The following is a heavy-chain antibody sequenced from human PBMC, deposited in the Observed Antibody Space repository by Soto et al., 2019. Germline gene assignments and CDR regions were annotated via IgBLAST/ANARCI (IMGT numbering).Heavy chain of an antibody. V-gene: IGHV3-21*01. CDR1: GFSFSTYS. CDR3: AREETAWPLAYGLDV. Sequence: GGSLRLSCEASGFSFSTYSMHWVRQAPGKGLEWVSSIGRRSDIYYADSVKGRFTISRDNAKNSVSLQMNSLRDEDTAVYYCAREETAWPLAYGLDVWGQGTTVTVSS. J-gene: IGHJ6*02. D-gene: IGHD2-21*02. CDR2: IGRRSDI.